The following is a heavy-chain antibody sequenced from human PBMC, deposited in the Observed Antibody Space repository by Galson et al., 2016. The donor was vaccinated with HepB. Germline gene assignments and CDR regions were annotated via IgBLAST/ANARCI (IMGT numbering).Heavy chain of an antibody. J-gene: IGHJ4*02. CDR2: ISSDGSHQ. Sequence: SLRLSCAASGFTFTTYAMHWIRQAPGKGLEWVAVISSDGSHQYYADSVKGRFSISRDNSKNTLNLQMNSLRTEDTALYYCARAHSSTWHNFDYWGQGTLVTVSS. D-gene: IGHD6-13*01. CDR3: ARAHSSTWHNFDY. CDR1: GFTFTTYA. V-gene: IGHV3-30*04.